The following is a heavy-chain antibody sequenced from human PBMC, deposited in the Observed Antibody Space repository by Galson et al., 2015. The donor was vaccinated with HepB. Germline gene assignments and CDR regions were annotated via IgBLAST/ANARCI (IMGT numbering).Heavy chain of an antibody. CDR2: IHYSEST. J-gene: IGHJ4*02. V-gene: IGHV4-59*01. CDR1: GGSISSYY. Sequence: SETLSLTCTVSGGSISSYYWSWIRQPPGKGLEWIGYIHYSESTNYNPSLKSRVTISLDTSKNQFSLKLSSLIAADTAVYYCARGDYYGSGTYYNVFDSWGQGTLVTVSS. D-gene: IGHD3-10*01. CDR3: ARGDYYGSGTYYNVFDS.